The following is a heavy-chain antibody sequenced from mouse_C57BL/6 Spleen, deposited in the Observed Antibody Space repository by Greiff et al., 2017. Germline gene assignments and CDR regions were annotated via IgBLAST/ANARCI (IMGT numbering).Heavy chain of an antibody. CDR3: ARWDGYYFDY. Sequence: VQLQESGAELVKPGASVKISCKASGYAFSSYWMNWVKQRPGKGLEGIGQIYPGDGDTNYNGKFKGKATLTEDKSSSAAYMQLSSLTSEDSAVYFCARWDGYYFDYWGQGTTLTVSS. CDR1: GYAFSSYW. V-gene: IGHV1-80*01. CDR2: IYPGDGDT. D-gene: IGHD2-3*01. J-gene: IGHJ2*01.